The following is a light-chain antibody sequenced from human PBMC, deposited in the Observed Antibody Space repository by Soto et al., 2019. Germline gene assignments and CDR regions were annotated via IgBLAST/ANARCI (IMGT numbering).Light chain of an antibody. Sequence: EIVLTQSPGTLSLSPGERATLSCRASQSVSSAYLAWYQQKPGQAPRLLIYGASNRATGIPDRFSGSGSGTDFTLTITRLESEDVAVYYCQLYGSSPPGYTFGQGTKVDIK. J-gene: IGKJ2*01. CDR1: QSVSSAY. V-gene: IGKV3-20*01. CDR3: QLYGSSPPGYT. CDR2: GAS.